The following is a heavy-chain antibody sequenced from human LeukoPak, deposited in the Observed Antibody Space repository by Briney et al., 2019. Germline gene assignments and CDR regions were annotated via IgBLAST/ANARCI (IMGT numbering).Heavy chain of an antibody. CDR1: GYTFTSYG. D-gene: IGHD2-15*01. Sequence: VASVKVSCKASGYTFTSYGISWVRQAPGQGLEWMGWISAYNGNTNYAQKLQGRVTMTTDTSTSTAYMELRSLRSDDTAVYYCARSRCRSGSCYYTHFDYWGQGTLVTVSS. J-gene: IGHJ4*02. V-gene: IGHV1-18*01. CDR2: ISAYNGNT. CDR3: ARSRCRSGSCYYTHFDY.